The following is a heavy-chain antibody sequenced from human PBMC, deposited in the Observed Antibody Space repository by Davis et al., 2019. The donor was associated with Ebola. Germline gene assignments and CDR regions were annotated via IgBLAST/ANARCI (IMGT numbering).Heavy chain of an antibody. CDR3: ARAGFDEVLDY. J-gene: IGHJ4*02. CDR1: GLIFRNYA. Sequence: PGGSLRLSCAASGLIFRNYAMHWVRQAPGKGLEWVAVVSHSERERFYADSVKGRFTISRDNSENTLYLQMNSLTADDTSVYYCARAGFDEVLDYWGQGTPVTVSS. CDR2: VSHSERER. D-gene: IGHD3-3*01. V-gene: IGHV3-30*04.